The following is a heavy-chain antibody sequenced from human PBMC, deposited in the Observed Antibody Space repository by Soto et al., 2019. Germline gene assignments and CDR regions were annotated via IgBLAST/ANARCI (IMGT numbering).Heavy chain of an antibody. V-gene: IGHV3-23*01. CDR3: AKGWMATVTYSDY. CDR1: GFTFSNYA. CDR2: ITGSGGST. D-gene: IGHD4-17*01. Sequence: EMQLLQSGGGLVQPGGSLRLSCAASGFTFSNYAMSWVRQAPGKGLEWVSAITGSGGSTFYADSVKGRFTISRDNSENTLLPQMNGLRVEDTAMYYCAKGWMATVTYSDYWGQGTLVTVSS. J-gene: IGHJ4*02.